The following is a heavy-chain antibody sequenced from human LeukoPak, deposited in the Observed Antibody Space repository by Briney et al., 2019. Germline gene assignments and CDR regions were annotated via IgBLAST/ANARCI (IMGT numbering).Heavy chain of an antibody. J-gene: IGHJ4*02. CDR3: AKPPGSSGYHMDY. Sequence: PGGSLRLSCAASGFTFSSYAMSWVRQAPGKGLEWVSAISGSGGSTYYADSVKGRFTISRDNSKNTLYLQMDSLRAEDTAVYYCAKPPGSSGYHMDYWGQGTLVTVSS. V-gene: IGHV3-23*01. CDR2: ISGSGGST. CDR1: GFTFSSYA. D-gene: IGHD3-22*01.